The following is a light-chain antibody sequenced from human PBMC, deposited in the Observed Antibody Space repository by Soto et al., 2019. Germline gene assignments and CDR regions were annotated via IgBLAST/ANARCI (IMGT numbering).Light chain of an antibody. CDR3: QQYNNYST. CDR2: DAS. J-gene: IGKJ1*01. CDR1: QSISDW. Sequence: DIQMTQSPSTLSASVGDRVTITCRASQSISDWLAWFQLKPGKAPKLLIYDASSLESGVPSRFSGSGSGTEFTLTISSLQPDDFATYYVQQYNNYSTFGQGTKVEIK. V-gene: IGKV1-5*01.